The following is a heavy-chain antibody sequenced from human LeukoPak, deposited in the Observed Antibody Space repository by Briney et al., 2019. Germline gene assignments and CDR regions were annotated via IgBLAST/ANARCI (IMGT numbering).Heavy chain of an antibody. CDR1: GFTFTNAW. CDR3: ATFPSP. Sequence: GGSLRLSCEASGFTFTNAWMTWVRQAPGKGLEWVGRIKSKTDGGTTEYAATVKGRFTISRDDSKNTLFLQMGSLKTEDTAVYYCATFPSPWGQGTLVTVSS. J-gene: IGHJ5*02. CDR2: IKSKTDGGTT. V-gene: IGHV3-15*01.